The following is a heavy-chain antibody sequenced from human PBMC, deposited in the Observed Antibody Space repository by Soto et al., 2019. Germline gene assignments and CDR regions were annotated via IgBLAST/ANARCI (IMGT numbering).Heavy chain of an antibody. D-gene: IGHD3-3*01. J-gene: IGHJ4*02. CDR3: AIGPYYDPGY. Sequence: QVQLVESGGGVVQPGTSLRLSCAASGFSFSAYGMHWVRQAPGKGLEWVSLISFGETDKYYADSVKGRFTISRDNSKNTLYLHMNSLRPEDTAVYYCAIGPYYDPGYWGQGNLVTVSS. V-gene: IGHV3-30*03. CDR1: GFSFSAYG. CDR2: ISFGETDK.